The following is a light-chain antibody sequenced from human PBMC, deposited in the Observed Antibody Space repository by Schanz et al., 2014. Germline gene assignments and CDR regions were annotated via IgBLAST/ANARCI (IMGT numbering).Light chain of an antibody. CDR3: SSYAGSNNGV. V-gene: IGLV2-8*01. CDR1: SSDVGSYDY. CDR2: NVN. Sequence: QSALIQPPSVSGSPGQSVTISCTGTSSDVGSYDYVSWYQQHPGTVPKPMIYNVNTRPSGVPDRFSGSKSGNTASLTVSGLQAEDEADYYCSSYAGSNNGVFGGGTKLTVL. J-gene: IGLJ3*02.